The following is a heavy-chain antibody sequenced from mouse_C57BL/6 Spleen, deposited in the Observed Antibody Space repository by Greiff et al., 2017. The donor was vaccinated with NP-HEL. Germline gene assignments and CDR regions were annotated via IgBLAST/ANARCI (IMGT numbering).Heavy chain of an antibody. J-gene: IGHJ3*01. D-gene: IGHD2-4*01. Sequence: QVQLQQSGAELVRPGASVKLSCKASGYTFTDYYINWVKQRPGQGLEWIARIYPGSGNTYYNEKFKGKATLTAEKSSSTAYMQLSSLTAEDSAVYFWSRVGDYDGAWFAYWGQGTLVTVSA. V-gene: IGHV1-76*01. CDR2: IYPGSGNT. CDR1: GYTFTDYY. CDR3: SRVGDYDGAWFAY.